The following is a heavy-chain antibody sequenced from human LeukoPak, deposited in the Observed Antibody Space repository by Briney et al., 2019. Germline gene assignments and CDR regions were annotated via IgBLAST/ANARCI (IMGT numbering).Heavy chain of an antibody. D-gene: IGHD1-14*01. CDR3: VRKNRDFNAAFDI. J-gene: IGHJ3*02. Sequence: PGGSLRLSCAASGFIFSTYGMYWVRQAPGKGLEWVAFIRHDGSIKNYADSVKGRSTISRDNSQNTLSLQMNSPRAEDTAVYYCVRKNRDFNAAFDIWGQGTVVTVSS. CDR2: IRHDGSIK. CDR1: GFIFSTYG. V-gene: IGHV3-30*02.